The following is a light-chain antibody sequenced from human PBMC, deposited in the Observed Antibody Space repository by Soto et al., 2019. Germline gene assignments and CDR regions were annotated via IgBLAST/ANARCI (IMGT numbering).Light chain of an antibody. V-gene: IGKV1-9*01. CDR1: QGIRSY. CDR3: LQHNAHPWT. Sequence: DIQLTQSPSFLSASVGDRITITCRASQGIRSYLVWYQQRPGTAPKVLISRASRLHTGVPSRVSGSGSGTEFTLTITSLEPEDFATYYCLQHNAHPWTFGQGTKVEI. J-gene: IGKJ1*01. CDR2: RAS.